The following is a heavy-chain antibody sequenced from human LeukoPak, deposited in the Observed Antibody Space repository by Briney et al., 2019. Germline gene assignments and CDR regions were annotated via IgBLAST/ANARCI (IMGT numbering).Heavy chain of an antibody. V-gene: IGHV3-48*03. CDR2: ISSSGSTI. CDR1: GFTFSSYE. D-gene: IGHD2-2*01. Sequence: GGSLRLSCAASGFTFSSYEMNWVRQAPGKGLEWVSYISSSGSTIYYADSVKGRFTISRDNAQNSLYLQMNSLRAEDTAVYYCSRVGYCSSTSCPWGYYYYYYMDVWGKGTTVTISS. CDR3: SRVGYCSSTSCPWGYYYYYYMDV. J-gene: IGHJ6*03.